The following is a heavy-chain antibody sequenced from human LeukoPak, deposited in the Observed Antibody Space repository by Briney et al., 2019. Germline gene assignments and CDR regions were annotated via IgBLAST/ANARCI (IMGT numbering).Heavy chain of an antibody. Sequence: SGGSLRLSCAASGFTFSSYAMSWVRQAPGKGLEWVSVISGSGGSTYYADSVKGRFTISRDNSKNTLYLQMNSLRAEDTAVYYCAKSQSSGWYVPFDYWGQGTLVTVSS. V-gene: IGHV3-23*01. CDR1: GFTFSSYA. CDR3: AKSQSSGWYVPFDY. J-gene: IGHJ4*02. D-gene: IGHD6-19*01. CDR2: ISGSGGST.